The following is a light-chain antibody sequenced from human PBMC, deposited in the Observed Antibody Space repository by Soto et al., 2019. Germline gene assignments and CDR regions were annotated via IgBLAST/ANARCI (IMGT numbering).Light chain of an antibody. Sequence: DIQMTQSPSTLSASVGDRVTITCRASQSISSWLAWYQQKPGKAPKILIYKASSLESGVPSRFSGSGSGTEFTLTISSLQPDDFATYYCQHHNSYPWTFGQGTKVEIK. CDR1: QSISSW. CDR2: KAS. V-gene: IGKV1-5*03. J-gene: IGKJ1*01. CDR3: QHHNSYPWT.